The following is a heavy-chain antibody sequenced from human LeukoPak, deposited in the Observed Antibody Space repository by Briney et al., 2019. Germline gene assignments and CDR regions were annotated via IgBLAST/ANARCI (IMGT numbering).Heavy chain of an antibody. CDR2: ISGSGGST. J-gene: IGHJ4*02. D-gene: IGHD3-10*01. Sequence: GGSLRLSCAASGFTFSSYAMSWVRQAPGKGLEWVSAISGSGGSTYYADSVKGRFTISRDNSKNTLYLQMNSLRAEDTAVYYCAKDVNYYGSGSPQLWGQGTLVTVSS. V-gene: IGHV3-23*01. CDR3: AKDVNYYGSGSPQL. CDR1: GFTFSSYA.